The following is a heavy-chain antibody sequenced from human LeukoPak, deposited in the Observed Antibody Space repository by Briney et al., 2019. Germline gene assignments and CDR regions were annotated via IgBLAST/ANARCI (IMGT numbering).Heavy chain of an antibody. Sequence: EASVKVSCKASGYTFSGYYIHWVRQAPGQGLEWKGWINPNSGGTKYAQNFQGRVTMTRDTSISTAYMGLSRLRSDDTAVYYCAKGRVVAGSKSLTYHWFAPWGQGTLVTVSS. V-gene: IGHV1-2*02. CDR3: AKGRVVAGSKSLTYHWFAP. CDR2: INPNSGGT. J-gene: IGHJ5*02. CDR1: GYTFSGYY. D-gene: IGHD6-19*01.